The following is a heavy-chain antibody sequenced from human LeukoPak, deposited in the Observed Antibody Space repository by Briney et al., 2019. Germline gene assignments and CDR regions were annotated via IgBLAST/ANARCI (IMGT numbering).Heavy chain of an antibody. CDR2: INPNSGGT. J-gene: IGHJ4*02. CDR3: AREVNGDYALDY. D-gene: IGHD4-17*01. Sequence: ASVKVPCKASGYTFTGYYMHWVRQAPGQGLEWMGRINPNSGGTNYAQKFQGRVTMTRDTSISTAYMELSRLRSDDTAVYYCAREVNGDYALDYWGQGTLVTVSS. V-gene: IGHV1-2*06. CDR1: GYTFTGYY.